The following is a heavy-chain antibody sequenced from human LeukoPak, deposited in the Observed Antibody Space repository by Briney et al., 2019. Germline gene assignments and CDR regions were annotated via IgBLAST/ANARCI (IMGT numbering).Heavy chain of an antibody. D-gene: IGHD3-3*01. CDR2: IKQDGSEK. V-gene: IGHV3-7*01. J-gene: IGHJ6*03. Sequence: GGSLRLSCAASGFTFSSYWMSWVRQAPGKGLEWVANIKQDGSEKYYVDSVKGRFTISRDNAKNSLYLQMNSLRAEDTAVYYCAREEDDFWSGSDYYYMDVWGKGTTVTVSS. CDR3: AREEDDFWSGSDYYYMDV. CDR1: GFTFSSYW.